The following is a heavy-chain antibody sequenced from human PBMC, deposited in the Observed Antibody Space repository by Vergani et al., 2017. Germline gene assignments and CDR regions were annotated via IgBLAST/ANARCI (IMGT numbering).Heavy chain of an antibody. CDR3: AKDASRGSGIDF. D-gene: IGHD3-10*01. Sequence: QVQLVESGGGVVQPGRSLRLSCAASGFTFSSYGMHWVRQAPGKGLEWVAVISYDGRNKYCADSVKGRFTISRDNSKNTLYLQMNSLRAEDTAVYYCAKDASRGSGIDFWDQGTLVTVSS. J-gene: IGHJ4*02. V-gene: IGHV3-30*18. CDR2: ISYDGRNK. CDR1: GFTFSSYG.